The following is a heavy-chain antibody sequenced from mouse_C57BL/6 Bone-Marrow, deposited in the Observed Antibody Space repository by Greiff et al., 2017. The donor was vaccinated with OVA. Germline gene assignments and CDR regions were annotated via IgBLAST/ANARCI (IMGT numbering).Heavy chain of an antibody. CDR1: GYTFTSYW. CDR3: ASKDYCRSYKRYFDV. J-gene: IGHJ1*03. CDR2: IDPNSGGT. D-gene: IGHD1-1*01. Sequence: QVQLQQPGAELVKPGASVKLSCKASGYTFTSYWMHWVKQRPGRGLEWIGRIDPNSGGTKYNEKFKSKATLTVDKPSSTAYMQLSSLTSEDSAVYYCASKDYCRSYKRYFDVWGTGTTVTVSS. V-gene: IGHV1-62-3*01.